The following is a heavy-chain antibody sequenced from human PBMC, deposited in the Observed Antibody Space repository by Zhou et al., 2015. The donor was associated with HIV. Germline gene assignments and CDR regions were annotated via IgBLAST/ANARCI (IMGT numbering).Heavy chain of an antibody. Sequence: EVQLVESGGGLVQPGRSLRLSCAVSGFTFDDYAMHWVRQPPGKGLEWVSSVSWNSGTKGYADSVKGRFTISRDNAKNSLYVQMNSLRAEDTALYYCAKDKGITMVRGVIFDYWGQGTLVTVSS. CDR2: VSWNSGTK. D-gene: IGHD3-10*01. CDR3: AKDKGITMVRGVIFDY. CDR1: GFTFDDYA. V-gene: IGHV3-9*01. J-gene: IGHJ4*02.